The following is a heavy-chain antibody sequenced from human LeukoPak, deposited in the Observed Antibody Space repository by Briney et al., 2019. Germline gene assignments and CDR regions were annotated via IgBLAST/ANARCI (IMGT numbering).Heavy chain of an antibody. D-gene: IGHD5-12*01. CDR1: GFTFSSYA. V-gene: IGHV3-53*04. J-gene: IGHJ4*02. Sequence: GGSLRLSCSASGFTFSSYAMHWVRQAPGKGLEWVSVIYSGGSTYYADSVKGRFTISRHNSKNTLYLQTNSLRAEDTAVYYCARTGGRDSGYDFFDYWGQGTLVTVSS. CDR3: ARTGGRDSGYDFFDY. CDR2: IYSGGST.